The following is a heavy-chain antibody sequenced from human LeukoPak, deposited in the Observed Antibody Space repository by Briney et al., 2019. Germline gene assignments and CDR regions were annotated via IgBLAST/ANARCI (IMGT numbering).Heavy chain of an antibody. V-gene: IGHV3-23*01. Sequence: TGGSLRLSCAASGFTFSSYAMSWVRQAPGKGLEWVSAISGSGGSTYYADSVKGRFTISRDNSKNTLYLQMNSLRAEDTAVYYCAKGGQLRYFDWLNPGGDYWGQGTLVTVSS. CDR2: ISGSGGST. J-gene: IGHJ4*02. CDR1: GFTFSSYA. CDR3: AKGGQLRYFDWLNPGGDY. D-gene: IGHD3-9*01.